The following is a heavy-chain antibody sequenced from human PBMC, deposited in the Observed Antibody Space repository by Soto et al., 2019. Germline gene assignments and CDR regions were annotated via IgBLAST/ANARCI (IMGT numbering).Heavy chain of an antibody. CDR1: GFTFSDST. CDR2: IRNKANTYAT. Sequence: LRLSCAASGFTFSDSTMHWVRQASGKGLEWVGRIRNKANTYATHYAASVKGRFTISRDDSKNTAYLQMNSLKTEDTAVYYCTSFMVGTTPYWGQGTLVTVS. J-gene: IGHJ4*02. D-gene: IGHD1-26*01. CDR3: TSFMVGTTPY. V-gene: IGHV3-73*01.